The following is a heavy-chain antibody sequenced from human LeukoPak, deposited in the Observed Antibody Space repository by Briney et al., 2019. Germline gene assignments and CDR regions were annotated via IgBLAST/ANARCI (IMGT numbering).Heavy chain of an antibody. J-gene: IGHJ4*02. D-gene: IGHD3-22*01. V-gene: IGHV4-4*07. CDR2: IYTSGST. CDR3: ARDPDYYDSSGHDY. Sequence: SETLSLTCTVSGGSISGYYWSWIRQPAGKGLEWIGRIYTSGSTNYNPSLKSRVTMSVDTSKNQFSLKLSSVTAADTAVYYCARDPDYYDSSGHDYWGQGTLVTVSS. CDR1: GGSISGYY.